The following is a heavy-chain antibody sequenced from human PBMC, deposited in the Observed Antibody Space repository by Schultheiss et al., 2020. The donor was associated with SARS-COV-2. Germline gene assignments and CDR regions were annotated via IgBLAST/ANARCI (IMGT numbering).Heavy chain of an antibody. V-gene: IGHV4-61*01. J-gene: IGHJ4*02. Sequence: SETLSLTCTVSGGSVSSGSYYWSWIRQPPGKGLEWIGYIYYSGSTNYNPSLKSRVTISVDMSKNQFSLKLSSVTAADTAVYYCARGDGGNPIESYFDYWGQGTLVTVSS. D-gene: IGHD4-23*01. CDR1: GGSVSSGSYY. CDR2: IYYSGST. CDR3: ARGDGGNPIESYFDY.